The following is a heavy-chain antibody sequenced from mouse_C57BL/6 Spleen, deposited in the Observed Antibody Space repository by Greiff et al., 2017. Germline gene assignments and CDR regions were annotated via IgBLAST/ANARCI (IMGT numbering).Heavy chain of an antibody. CDR1: GYTFTDYE. CDR2: IDPETGGT. V-gene: IGHV1-15*01. CDR3: TRWGFRFAY. J-gene: IGHJ3*01. Sequence: QVQLQQSGAELVRPGASVTLSCKASGYTFTDYEMHWVKQTPVHGLEWIGAIDPETGGTAYNQKFKGKAILTAAKSSSTAYMELRSLTSEDSAVYYCTRWGFRFAYWGQGTLVTVSA.